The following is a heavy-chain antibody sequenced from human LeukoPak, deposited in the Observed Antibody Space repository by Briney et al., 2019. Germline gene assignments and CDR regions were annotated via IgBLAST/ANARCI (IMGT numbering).Heavy chain of an antibody. J-gene: IGHJ4*02. CDR2: INHSGST. D-gene: IGHD4-17*01. Sequence: KPSETLSLTCAGYGGAFRGYYWNWIRQPPGKGLEWIGEINHSGSTNYNPSLKSRVTISVDTSKNQFSLKLSSVTAADTAVYYCARTVYGSSLEYYFDYWGQGTLVTVSS. CDR3: ARTVYGSSLEYYFDY. CDR1: GGAFRGYY. V-gene: IGHV4-34*01.